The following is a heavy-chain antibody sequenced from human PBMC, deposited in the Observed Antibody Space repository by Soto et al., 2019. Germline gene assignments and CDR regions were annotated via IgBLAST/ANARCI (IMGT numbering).Heavy chain of an antibody. Sequence: GGSLRLSCAASGFTFSSYAMSWVRQAPGKGLEWVSAISGSGGSTYYADSVKGRFTISRDNSKNTLYLQMNSLRAEDTAVYYCAKDRTPYGDYALDAFDIWGQGTMVTVSS. CDR2: ISGSGGST. D-gene: IGHD4-17*01. CDR3: AKDRTPYGDYALDAFDI. V-gene: IGHV3-23*01. J-gene: IGHJ3*02. CDR1: GFTFSSYA.